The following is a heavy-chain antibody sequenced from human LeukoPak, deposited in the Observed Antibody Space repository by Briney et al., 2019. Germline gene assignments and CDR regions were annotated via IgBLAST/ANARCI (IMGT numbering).Heavy chain of an antibody. Sequence: GGSLRLSCAVSGFTFNNYWMNWVRQAPGKGLEWVANIKQDGSEKYYVDSVKGRFTISRDNAKNSLYLQMNSLRAEDTAVYYCARDFDYWGQGTLDTVSS. CDR2: IKQDGSEK. CDR3: ARDFDY. V-gene: IGHV3-7*01. CDR1: GFTFNNYW. J-gene: IGHJ4*02.